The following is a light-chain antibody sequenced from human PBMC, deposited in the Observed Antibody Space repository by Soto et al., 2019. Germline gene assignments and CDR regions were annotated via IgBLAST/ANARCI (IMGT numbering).Light chain of an antibody. Sequence: QSVLTQPPSVTGAPGQRVTISCTGSHSDIGAGYGVPWYQQFPHSAPKLLIYDTTNRPSGVPDRFSGSRSGTSASLAITGLQAEDEADYYCQSFDSSRFGLLFGGGTKVTVL. CDR1: HSDIGAGYG. CDR2: DTT. J-gene: IGLJ2*01. CDR3: QSFDSSRFGLL. V-gene: IGLV1-40*01.